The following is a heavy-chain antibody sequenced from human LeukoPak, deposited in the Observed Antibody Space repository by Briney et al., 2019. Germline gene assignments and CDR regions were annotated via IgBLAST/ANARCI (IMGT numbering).Heavy chain of an antibody. Sequence: PGGSLRLSCAASGFTFSNYCMHWVRQIPGKGLVWVSRIKSDGSITSYADSVKGRFTISRDNAKNTLYLQMNSLRAEDTAVYYCAKSDWFDRWGQGTLVTVSS. J-gene: IGHJ5*02. CDR3: AKSDWFDR. V-gene: IGHV3-74*01. CDR2: IKSDGSIT. CDR1: GFTFSNYC.